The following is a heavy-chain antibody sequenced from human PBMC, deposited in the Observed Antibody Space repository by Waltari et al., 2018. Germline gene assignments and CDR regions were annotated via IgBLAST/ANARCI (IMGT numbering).Heavy chain of an antibody. J-gene: IGHJ4*02. D-gene: IGHD5-18*01. CDR1: GGSFSGYF. Sequence: QVQLQQWGAGLSKPSETLSLTCAVYGGSFSGYFCSWIRPRPGKGLEWIGEINHSGSTNYNPSLKSRVTISVDTSKNQFSLKLSSVTAADTAVYYCARAGDSYGYGEYYFDYWGQGTLVTVSS. CDR2: INHSGST. V-gene: IGHV4-34*01. CDR3: ARAGDSYGYGEYYFDY.